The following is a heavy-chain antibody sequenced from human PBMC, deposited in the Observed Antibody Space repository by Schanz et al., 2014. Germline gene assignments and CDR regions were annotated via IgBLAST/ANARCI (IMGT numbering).Heavy chain of an antibody. CDR2: MNESHSTI. V-gene: IGHV3-23*01. J-gene: IGHJ4*02. Sequence: EVQLLESGGGLVEPGGSLRLSCAASGFSFSSYVMGWVRQARGKGLEWVSAMNESHSTIYYADSVRGRFTISRDNAENTLFLQMNSLRAEDTAVYYCARKVVATIGGYYDSWGQGTLVIVSS. D-gene: IGHD5-12*01. CDR1: GFSFSSYV. CDR3: ARKVVATIGGYYDS.